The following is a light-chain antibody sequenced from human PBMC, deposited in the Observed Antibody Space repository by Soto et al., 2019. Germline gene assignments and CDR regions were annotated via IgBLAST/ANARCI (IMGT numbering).Light chain of an antibody. CDR3: CSYAGSNKGVV. CDR1: SSDVGGYNY. Sequence: QSALTQPRSVSGSPGQSVTISCTGTSSDVGGYNYVSWYQHHPGKAPKLMIYDVSKRPSGVPDRFSASKSGNTASLTISGLQAEDEADYYWCSYAGSNKGVVFGGGTKVTVL. CDR2: DVS. J-gene: IGLJ2*01. V-gene: IGLV2-11*01.